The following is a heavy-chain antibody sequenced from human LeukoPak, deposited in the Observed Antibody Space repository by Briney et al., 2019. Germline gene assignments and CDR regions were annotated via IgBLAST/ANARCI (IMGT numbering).Heavy chain of an antibody. CDR1: GFTLSSYA. Sequence: GGSLRLSCAASGFTLSSYAMHWVRQAPGKGLEWVAVISYDGSNKYYADSVKGRFTISRDNSKNTLYLQMNSLRAEDTAVYYCARDLLPNYYGMDVWGQGTTVTVSS. CDR3: ARDLLPNYYGMDV. V-gene: IGHV3-30-3*01. J-gene: IGHJ6*02. CDR2: ISYDGSNK.